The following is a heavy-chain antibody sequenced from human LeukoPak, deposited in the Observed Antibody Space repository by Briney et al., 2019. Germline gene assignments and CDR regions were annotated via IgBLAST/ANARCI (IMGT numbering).Heavy chain of an antibody. V-gene: IGHV4-59*01. CDR1: GGSISSYY. D-gene: IGHD3-16*01. Sequence: KPSETLSLTCTVSGGSISSYYWSWIRQPPGQGLEWIGYIYYSGSTNYNPSLKSRVTISVDTSKNQFSLKLSSVTAADTAVYYCARALGGAMGYWGQGTLVTVSS. CDR2: IYYSGST. CDR3: ARALGGAMGY. J-gene: IGHJ4*02.